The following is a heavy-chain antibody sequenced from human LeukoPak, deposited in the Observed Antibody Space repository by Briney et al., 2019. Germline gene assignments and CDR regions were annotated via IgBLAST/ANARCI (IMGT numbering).Heavy chain of an antibody. J-gene: IGHJ4*02. V-gene: IGHV3-23*01. D-gene: IGHD3-10*01. CDR1: GFTFSSYA. CDR2: ISGSGGSI. CDR3: AKSLRLWFGEWDY. Sequence: GGSLRLSCAASGFTFSSYAMSWVRQAPGKGLEWVSAISGSGGSIYYADSVKGRFTISRDNSKNTLYLQMNSLRAEDTAVYYCAKSLRLWFGEWDYWGQGTLVAVSS.